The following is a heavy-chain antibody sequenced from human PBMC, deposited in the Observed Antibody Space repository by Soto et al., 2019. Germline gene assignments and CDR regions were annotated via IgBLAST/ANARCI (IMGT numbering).Heavy chain of an antibody. Sequence: GASVKVSCKASGYTFTSYDINWVRQATGQGLEWMGWMNPNSGNTGYAQKFQGRVTMTRNTSISTAYMELSSLRSEDTAVYYCARAVAGRLFYGYWGQGTLVTVSS. J-gene: IGHJ4*02. D-gene: IGHD6-19*01. V-gene: IGHV1-8*01. CDR2: MNPNSGNT. CDR3: ARAVAGRLFYGY. CDR1: GYTFTSYD.